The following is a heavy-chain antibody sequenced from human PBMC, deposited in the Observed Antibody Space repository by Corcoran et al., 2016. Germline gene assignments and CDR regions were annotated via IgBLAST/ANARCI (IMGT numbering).Heavy chain of an antibody. V-gene: IGHV3-21*01. CDR1: GFTFSSYS. J-gene: IGHJ4*02. D-gene: IGHD6-13*01. Sequence: EVPLVESGGGLVKPGGSLRLSCAASGFTFSSYSMNWVRQAPGKGLEWVASVSGSSSYIYYADSVKGRFTISRDNAKNSLYLQMNSLRAEDTAVYYCARAEAAGHFDYWGQGTLVTVSS. CDR2: VSGSSSYI. CDR3: ARAEAAGHFDY.